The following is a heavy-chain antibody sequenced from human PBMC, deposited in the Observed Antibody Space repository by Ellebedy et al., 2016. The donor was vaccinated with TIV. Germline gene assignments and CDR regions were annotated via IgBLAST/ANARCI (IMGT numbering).Heavy chain of an antibody. D-gene: IGHD3-10*01. J-gene: IGHJ4*02. Sequence: GESLKISXAASGFTFSSYAMSWVRQAPGKGLEWVSAISGSGGSTYYADSVKGRFTISRDNSKNTLYLQMNSLRAEDTAVYYCARGEDYSGSGSAHFDYWGQGTLVTVSS. CDR2: ISGSGGST. CDR3: ARGEDYSGSGSAHFDY. V-gene: IGHV3-23*01. CDR1: GFTFSSYA.